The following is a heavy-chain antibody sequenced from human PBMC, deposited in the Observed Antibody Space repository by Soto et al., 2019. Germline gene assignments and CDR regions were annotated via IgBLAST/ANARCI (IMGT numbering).Heavy chain of an antibody. CDR2: INDSGST. J-gene: IGHJ4*02. CDR1: GGSFRGYF. Sequence: PSETLSLTCAVSGGSFRGYFWSWIRQSPDKGLEWIGEINDSGSTYYDPSFKSRLTISVDTSKSQISLTLTSVTAADSAVYYCRGGDFWGQGTRVTVSS. V-gene: IGHV4-34*01. D-gene: IGHD3-10*01. CDR3: RGGDF.